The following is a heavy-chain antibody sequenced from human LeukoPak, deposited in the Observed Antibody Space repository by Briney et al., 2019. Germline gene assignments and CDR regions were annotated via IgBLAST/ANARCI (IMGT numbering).Heavy chain of an antibody. CDR1: GGSISTYC. CDR3: VTSIALAGWGGFDV. V-gene: IGHV4-4*07. CDR2: ICTSGST. D-gene: IGHD6-13*01. J-gene: IGHJ3*01. Sequence: SETLSLTCTVSGGSISTYCWSWIRQPAGKGLEWIGHICTSGSTNYNPSLKSRVTMSLDTSKNQFSLKLNSVTVADTAVYYCVTSIALAGWGGFDVWGQGRMVTVSS.